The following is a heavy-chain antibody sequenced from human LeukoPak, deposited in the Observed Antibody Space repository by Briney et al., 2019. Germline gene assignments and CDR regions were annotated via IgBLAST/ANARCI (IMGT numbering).Heavy chain of an antibody. D-gene: IGHD4-23*01. Sequence: SETLSLTCTVSGGSISSYYWSWIRQPPGKGLEWIGYIYYSGSTNYNPSLKSRVIISVDTSRNQFSLKLNSLTAADTAVYYCARGSSAPRWFPFDYWGQGTLVTVSS. CDR3: ARGSSAPRWFPFDY. J-gene: IGHJ4*02. CDR1: GGSISSYY. V-gene: IGHV4-59*01. CDR2: IYYSGST.